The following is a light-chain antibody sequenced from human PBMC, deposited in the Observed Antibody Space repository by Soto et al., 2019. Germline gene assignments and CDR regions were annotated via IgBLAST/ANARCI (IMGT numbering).Light chain of an antibody. Sequence: DIQMTQSPSTLSASVGDRVNITCRASQSVGRWLAWYQQKPGKAPKLLVFSASRLDSGASSRFSGSGSGTDFTLTISSLQPDDFATYYCQQYNSFSTFGQGTKLEIK. CDR1: QSVGRW. CDR3: QQYNSFST. CDR2: SAS. V-gene: IGKV1-5*03. J-gene: IGKJ2*01.